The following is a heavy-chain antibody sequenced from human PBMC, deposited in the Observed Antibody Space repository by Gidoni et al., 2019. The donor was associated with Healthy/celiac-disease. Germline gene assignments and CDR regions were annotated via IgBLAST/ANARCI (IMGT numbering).Heavy chain of an antibody. D-gene: IGHD6-19*01. CDR1: GFPFSSSS. CDR2: ISSSSSYI. Sequence: EVQLVESGGGLVKPGGSLRLSCASSGFPFSSSSMNWVRQAHGKGLEWVSSISSSSSYIYYADSVKGRFTISRDNAKNSLYLQMNSLRAEDTAVYYCARDVPFEGGDSSEDFDYWGQGTLVTVSS. J-gene: IGHJ4*02. V-gene: IGHV3-21*01. CDR3: ARDVPFEGGDSSEDFDY.